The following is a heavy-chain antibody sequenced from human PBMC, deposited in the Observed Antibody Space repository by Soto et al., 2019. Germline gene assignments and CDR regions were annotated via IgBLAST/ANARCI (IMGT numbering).Heavy chain of an antibody. CDR1: GYTFTSYG. CDR3: ARWRSDYDSSGLSY. J-gene: IGHJ4*02. D-gene: IGHD3-22*01. Sequence: ASVKVSCKASGYTFTSYGISCVRQAPGQGLEWMGWISAYNGNTNYAQKLQGRVTMTTDTPTSTAYMELSSLRSEDTAVYYCARWRSDYDSSGLSYWGQGTLVTVSS. V-gene: IGHV1-18*01. CDR2: ISAYNGNT.